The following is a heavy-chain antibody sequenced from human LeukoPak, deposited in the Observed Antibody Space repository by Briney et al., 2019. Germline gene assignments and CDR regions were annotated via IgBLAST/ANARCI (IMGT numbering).Heavy chain of an antibody. D-gene: IGHD3-10*01. CDR2: IKQDGSKK. CDR3: ARAGGDYYYGMDV. J-gene: IGHJ6*02. V-gene: IGHV3-7*03. Sequence: GGSLRLSCVASGFPFSSYWMTWVRQAPGKGLEWVANIKQDGSKKSYVDSVKGRFTISRDNAKNSLYLQMNSLRAEDTAVYYCARAGGDYYYGMDVWGQGTTVTVSS. CDR1: GFPFSSYW.